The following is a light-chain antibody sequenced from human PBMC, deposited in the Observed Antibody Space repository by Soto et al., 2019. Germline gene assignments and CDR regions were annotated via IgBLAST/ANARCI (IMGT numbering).Light chain of an antibody. V-gene: IGKV3-20*01. CDR3: QHYGTSLWT. CDR2: VAS. CDR1: QSVSSY. J-gene: IGKJ1*01. Sequence: EIVLTQSPATLSLSPGERATLSYRASQSVSSYLAWYQQKPGQAPRLLIYVASSRATGIPDRFSGSGSGTDFTLTISRLEPEDFAVYYCQHYGTSLWTFGQGTKVDNK.